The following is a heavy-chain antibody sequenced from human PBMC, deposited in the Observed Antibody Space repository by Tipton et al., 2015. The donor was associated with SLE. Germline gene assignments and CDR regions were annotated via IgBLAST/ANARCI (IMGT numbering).Heavy chain of an antibody. V-gene: IGHV3-30*14. CDR2: ISYDGTNR. Sequence: SLRLSCAASGFTFDDYAMHWVRQAPGKGLEWVAVISYDGTNRYYADSVKGRFTISRDNSKNTLYLQMNSLRAEDTAVYYCARDLSGSYYVPYYYGMDVWGQGTTVTVSS. CDR1: GFTFDDYA. D-gene: IGHD1-26*01. J-gene: IGHJ6*02. CDR3: ARDLSGSYYVPYYYGMDV.